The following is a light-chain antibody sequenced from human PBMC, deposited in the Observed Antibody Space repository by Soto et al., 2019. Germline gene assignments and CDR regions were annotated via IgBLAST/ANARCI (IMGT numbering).Light chain of an antibody. CDR3: CSYAGSSSYV. CDR2: DVS. Sequence: QSVLTQPRSVSGSPGQSVTISCTGTSSDVGGYNYVSWYQQHPGKAPKVMIYDVSKRPSGVPDRLSGSKSGNTASLTISWFQAEDEADYYCCSYAGSSSYVFGAGTKVTVL. CDR1: SSDVGGYNY. V-gene: IGLV2-11*01. J-gene: IGLJ1*01.